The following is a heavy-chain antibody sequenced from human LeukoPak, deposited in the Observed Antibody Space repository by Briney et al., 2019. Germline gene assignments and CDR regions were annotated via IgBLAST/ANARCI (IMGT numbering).Heavy chain of an antibody. CDR3: ARASSTSCCNFDY. D-gene: IGHD2-2*01. CDR2: IKQDGSEK. J-gene: IGHJ4*02. CDR1: GFTFSSYW. V-gene: IGHV3-7*01. Sequence: PGGSLRLSCGASGFTFSSYWMSWVRQAPGKGLEWVANIKQDGSEKYYVDSVKGRFTISRDNAKNSLYLQMNSLRAEDTAVYYCARASSTSCCNFDYWGQGTLVTVSS.